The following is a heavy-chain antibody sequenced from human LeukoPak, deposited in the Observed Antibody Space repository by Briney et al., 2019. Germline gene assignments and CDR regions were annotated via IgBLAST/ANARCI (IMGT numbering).Heavy chain of an antibody. CDR2: IYSSGNT. Sequence: KPSETLSLTCSVSGDSISSGRNYWGWIRQSPGKGLEWIASIYSSGNTHSNPSLKSRVSISVDTSKNQVSLKLYSVTASDAAIYYCARHLSGTTMSHYFDFWGQGTLVTVSS. J-gene: IGHJ4*02. D-gene: IGHD1-1*01. CDR1: GDSISSGRNY. CDR3: ARHLSGTTMSHYFDF. V-gene: IGHV4-39*01.